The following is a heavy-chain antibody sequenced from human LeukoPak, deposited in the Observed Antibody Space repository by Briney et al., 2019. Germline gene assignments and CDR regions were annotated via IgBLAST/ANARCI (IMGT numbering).Heavy chain of an antibody. CDR2: ISGSGGST. Sequence: GGSLRLSCAASGFTFSSYAMGWVRQAPGKGLEWVSAISGSGGSTYYADSVKGRFTISRDNSKNTLYLQMNSLRAEDTAVYYWARRSGIAVAGAFDYWGQGTLVTVSS. CDR1: GFTFSSYA. D-gene: IGHD6-19*01. CDR3: ARRSGIAVAGAFDY. V-gene: IGHV3-23*01. J-gene: IGHJ4*02.